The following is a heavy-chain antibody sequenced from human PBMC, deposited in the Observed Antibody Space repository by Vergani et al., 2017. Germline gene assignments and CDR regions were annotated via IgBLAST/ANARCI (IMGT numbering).Heavy chain of an antibody. CDR1: GFTFSDYY. CDR3: ARLERYCSSTSCYTYYYYYGMDV. CDR2: ISSSGSTI. V-gene: IGHV3-11*01. J-gene: IGHJ6*02. Sequence: QVQLVESGGGLVKPGGSLRLSCAASGFTFSDYYMSWIRQAPGKGLEWVSYISSSGSTIYYADSVKGRFTISRDNAKNSLYLQMNSLRAGDTAVYYCARLERYCSSTSCYTYYYYYGMDVWGQGTTVTVSS. D-gene: IGHD2-2*02.